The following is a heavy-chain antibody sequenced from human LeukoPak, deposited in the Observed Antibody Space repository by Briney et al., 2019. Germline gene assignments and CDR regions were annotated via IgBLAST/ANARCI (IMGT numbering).Heavy chain of an antibody. V-gene: IGHV3-23*01. Sequence: GRSLRLSCAASGFTFSTYAMTWVRQSPWKGLEWVSSIRAIGDGTTYADSVRGRFTISRDNSKNTLYLEMNSLRAEDTAVYYCAKAYHSSGCLIDYWGQGTLVTVSS. CDR1: GFTFSTYA. J-gene: IGHJ4*02. CDR2: IRAIGDGT. D-gene: IGHD6-19*01. CDR3: AKAYHSSGCLIDY.